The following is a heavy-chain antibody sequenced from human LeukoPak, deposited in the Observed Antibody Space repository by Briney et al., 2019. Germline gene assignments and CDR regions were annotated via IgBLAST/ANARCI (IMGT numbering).Heavy chain of an antibody. J-gene: IGHJ4*02. Sequence: PGESLRLSCAASGFSFSNYWFHWVRQAPGEGLVWVSRTNEHGTIINYADSVKGRFTISRDNAKNTLYLQMNSLRTEDSALYYCVVDLSGSADYWGQGTRVTVSS. CDR3: VVDLSGSADY. CDR2: TNEHGTII. V-gene: IGHV3-74*01. D-gene: IGHD3-10*01. CDR1: GFSFSNYW.